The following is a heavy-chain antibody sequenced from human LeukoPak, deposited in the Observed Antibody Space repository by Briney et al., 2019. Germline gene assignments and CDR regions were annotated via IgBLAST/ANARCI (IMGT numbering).Heavy chain of an antibody. Sequence: SETLSLTCTVSGASISSSNYYWGWIRQPPGKGLEWIGSIYYSGSTSYNPSLQSRVTISVDTAKNQFSLKLSSVTAADTAVYYCAGATVTMDWFDPWGQGTLVTVSS. CDR3: AGATVTMDWFDP. V-gene: IGHV4-39*01. CDR2: IYYSGST. CDR1: GASISSSNYY. D-gene: IGHD4-17*01. J-gene: IGHJ5*02.